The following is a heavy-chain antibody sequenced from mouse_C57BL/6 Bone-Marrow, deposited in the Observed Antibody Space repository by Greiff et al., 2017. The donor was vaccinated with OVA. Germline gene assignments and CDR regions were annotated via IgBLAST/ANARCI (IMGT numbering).Heavy chain of an antibody. V-gene: IGHV5-6*01. CDR3: AREKVYYYGSYAMDY. D-gene: IGHD1-1*01. CDR1: GFTFSSYG. Sequence: VQLQQSGGDLVKPGGSLKLSCAASGFTFSSYGMPWVRQTPDKRLEWVATISSGGSYTYYPDSVKGRFTISRDNAKNTLYLQMSSLKSEDTAMYYCAREKVYYYGSYAMDYWGQGTSVTVSS. J-gene: IGHJ4*01. CDR2: ISSGGSYT.